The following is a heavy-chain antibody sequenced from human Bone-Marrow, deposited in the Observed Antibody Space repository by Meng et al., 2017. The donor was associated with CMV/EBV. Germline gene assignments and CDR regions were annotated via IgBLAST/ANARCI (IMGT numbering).Heavy chain of an antibody. CDR2: ISSSSSYI. J-gene: IGHJ3*02. V-gene: IGHV3-21*01. CDR3: ARDKGLGAFDI. Sequence: GGSLRLSCAASGFTFSSYAMHWVRQAPGKGLEWVSSISSSSSYIYYADSVKGRFTISRDNAKNSLYLQMNSLRAEDTAVYYCARDKGLGAFDIWGQGTMVTVSS. CDR1: GFTFSSYA.